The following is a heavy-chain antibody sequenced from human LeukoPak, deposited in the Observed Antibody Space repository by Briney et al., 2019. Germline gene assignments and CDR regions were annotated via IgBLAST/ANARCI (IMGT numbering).Heavy chain of an antibody. Sequence: GGSLRLSCAASGFTFSSYSLNWVRQAPGKGLEWVSYINSRSSTIYYADSVKGRFTISRDNAKNSLYLQMNSLRAEDTAVYYCARILSSAWGELGYWGQGTLVTVSS. CDR2: INSRSSTI. D-gene: IGHD6-19*01. CDR1: GFTFSSYS. CDR3: ARILSSAWGELGY. V-gene: IGHV3-48*01. J-gene: IGHJ4*02.